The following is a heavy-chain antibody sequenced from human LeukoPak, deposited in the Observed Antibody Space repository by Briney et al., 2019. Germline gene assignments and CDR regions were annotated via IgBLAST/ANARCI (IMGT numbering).Heavy chain of an antibody. CDR1: GYTFTDYY. CDR3: ATDPKRWLQFSDAFDI. Sequence: ASVKVSCKASGYTFTDYYMHWVQQAPGKGLEWMGRVDPEDGETIYAEKFQGRVTITADTSTDTAYMELSSLRSEDTAVYYCATDPKRWLQFSDAFDIWGQGTMVTVSS. CDR2: VDPEDGET. V-gene: IGHV1-69-2*01. D-gene: IGHD5-24*01. J-gene: IGHJ3*02.